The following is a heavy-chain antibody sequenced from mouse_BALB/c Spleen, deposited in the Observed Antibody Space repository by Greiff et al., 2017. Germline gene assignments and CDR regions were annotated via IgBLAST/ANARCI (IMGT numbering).Heavy chain of an antibody. CDR2: ISSGGSYT. J-gene: IGHJ4*01. V-gene: IGHV5-6*03. CDR3: ARHKDYDGSSYAGYAMDY. D-gene: IGHD1-1*01. CDR1: GYTFSSYG. Sequence: DVKVEESGGGLVQPGGSRKLSCAASGYTFSSYGMSWVRQTPDNRLEWVATISSGGSYTYYPDSVKGRFTISRDNAKNTLYLQMSSLKSEDTAMYYCARHKDYDGSSYAGYAMDYWGQGTSVTVSS.